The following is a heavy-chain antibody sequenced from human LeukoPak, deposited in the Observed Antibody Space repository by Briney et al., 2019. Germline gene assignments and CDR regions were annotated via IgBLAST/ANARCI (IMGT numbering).Heavy chain of an antibody. J-gene: IGHJ5*02. V-gene: IGHV4-38-2*02. CDR3: ARERGLASLIPAAIESRGWFDP. CDR1: GYSISSGYY. Sequence: SETLSLTCTVSGYSISSGYYRGWIRQPPGKGLEWIGSIYHSGSTYYNPSLKSRVTISVDTSKNQFSLKLSSVTAADTAVYYCARERGLASLIPAAIESRGWFDPWGQGTLVTVSS. CDR2: IYHSGST. D-gene: IGHD2-2*02.